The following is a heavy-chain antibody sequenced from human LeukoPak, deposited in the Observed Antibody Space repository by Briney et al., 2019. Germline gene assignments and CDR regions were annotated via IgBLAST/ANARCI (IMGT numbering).Heavy chain of an antibody. CDR1: GFTFGSYG. CDR2: IWYDGSNK. Sequence: PGGSLRLSCAASGFTFGSYGMHWVRQAPGKGLEWVAVIWYDGSNKYYADSVKGRFTISRDNSKNTLYLQMNSLRAEDTAVYYCARESSWYRLPGAFDIWGQGTMVTVSS. J-gene: IGHJ3*02. V-gene: IGHV3-33*01. D-gene: IGHD6-13*01. CDR3: ARESSWYRLPGAFDI.